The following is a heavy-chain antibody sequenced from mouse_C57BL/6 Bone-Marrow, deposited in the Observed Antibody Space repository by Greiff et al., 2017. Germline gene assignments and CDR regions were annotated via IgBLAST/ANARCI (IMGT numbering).Heavy chain of an antibody. CDR3: AREDYGNFDV. CDR2: IDPSDSYP. Sequence: QVQLQQSGAELVMPGASVKLSCKASGYTFTSYWMHWVKQRPGQGLEWIGEIDPSDSYPNYNQKFKGKSTLTVDKSSSSAYMQLSSLTSEDSAVYYCAREDYGNFDVWGTGTTVTVSA. J-gene: IGHJ1*03. CDR1: GYTFTSYW. D-gene: IGHD1-1*01. V-gene: IGHV1-69*01.